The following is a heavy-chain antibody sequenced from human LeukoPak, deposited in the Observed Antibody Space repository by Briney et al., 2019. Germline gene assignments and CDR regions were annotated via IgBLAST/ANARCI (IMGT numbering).Heavy chain of an antibody. CDR1: GFAVITNY. J-gene: IGHJ4*02. Sequence: GGSLRLSCAASGFAVITNYMSWVRQAPGKGLEWASTIYSGGSTHYADSVQGRFTISRDNSKNMLYLQMNILRAEDTAVYYCARGYHDYWGQGTLVTVSS. V-gene: IGHV3-66*01. CDR2: IYSGGST. D-gene: IGHD3-16*02. CDR3: ARGYHDY.